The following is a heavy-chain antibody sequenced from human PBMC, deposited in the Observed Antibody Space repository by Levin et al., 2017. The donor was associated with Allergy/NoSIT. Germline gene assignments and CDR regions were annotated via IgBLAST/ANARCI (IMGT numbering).Heavy chain of an antibody. CDR2: INPNSGGT. D-gene: IGHD2-8*02. V-gene: IGHV1-2*02. CDR3: ARVVYDSDYYYGLNV. CDR1: GYTFTGYY. J-gene: IGHJ6*01. Sequence: GESLKISCKASGYTFTGYYMHWLRQAPGQGLEWMGWINPNSGGTNLAQKFKGRVTMTRDTSTSTAYMELRRLRSDDTALYYCARVVYDSDYYYGLNVGGQGTRSPSPQ.